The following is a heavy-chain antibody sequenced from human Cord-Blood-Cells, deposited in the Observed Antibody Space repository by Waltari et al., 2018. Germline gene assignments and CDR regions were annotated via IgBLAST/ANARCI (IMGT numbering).Heavy chain of an antibody. D-gene: IGHD2-2*01. V-gene: IGHV1-18*01. CDR2: ISVYNGNT. CDR3: ARYCSSTSCYYYYGMDV. J-gene: IGHJ6*02. CDR1: GYTFTSYG. Sequence: VQLVQSGAEVKKPGASVKVSCKGSGYTFTSYGITWVRQAPGQGLEWMGWISVYNGNTNYAQKLQGRVTMTTDTSTSTAYMELRSLRSDDTAVYYCARYCSSTSCYYYYGMDVWGQGTTVTVSS.